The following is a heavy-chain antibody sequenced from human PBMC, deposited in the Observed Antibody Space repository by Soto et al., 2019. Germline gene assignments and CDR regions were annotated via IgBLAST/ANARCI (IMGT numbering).Heavy chain of an antibody. CDR3: ARCVSGYYSGFDH. CDR2: NHYSGTT. V-gene: IGHV4-59*01. CDR1: GGSISDYY. D-gene: IGHD3-22*01. Sequence: QVQLQESSPGLVKPSETLSLTCNVSGGSISDYYWSWIRRPAGKGLGWIGNNHYSGTTKYNPFLKVRVTISVDTSKIQFSLKLTSVTAADTGMYYCARCVSGYYSGFDHWGQGTLVTVSS. J-gene: IGHJ4*02.